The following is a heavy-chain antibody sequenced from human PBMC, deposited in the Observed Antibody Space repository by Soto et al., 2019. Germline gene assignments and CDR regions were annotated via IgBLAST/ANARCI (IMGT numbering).Heavy chain of an antibody. CDR1: GGTFSNYA. V-gene: IGHV1-69*12. CDR2: IVPIFGTT. D-gene: IGHD6-19*01. Sequence: QVQLVQSGAEVKKPGSSVKVSCKVYGGTFSNYAIDWVRLAPGHGLEWMGGIVPIFGTTYYTQKFQWRATIIADDSTTKGYLEMSSLRSEDTAIYYCARVEAVAGLYNYHGLDVWGQGTAVTVSS. CDR3: ARVEAVAGLYNYHGLDV. J-gene: IGHJ6*02.